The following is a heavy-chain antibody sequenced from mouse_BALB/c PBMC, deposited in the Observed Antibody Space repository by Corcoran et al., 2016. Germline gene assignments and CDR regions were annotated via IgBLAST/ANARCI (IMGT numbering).Heavy chain of an antibody. CDR3: ARFYYGSSYYAMDY. CDR2: INPNNGGT. V-gene: IGHV1-18*01. CDR1: GYTFTAYT. J-gene: IGHJ4*01. Sequence: EVQLQQSGPEAVQPGASVKISCKTAGYTFTAYTMHWVKQSHGKSLEWIGGINPNNGGTSYNQKFKGKATLTVDKSSSTAYMELRSLTSEDSAVYYCARFYYGSSYYAMDYWGQGTSVTVSS. D-gene: IGHD1-1*01.